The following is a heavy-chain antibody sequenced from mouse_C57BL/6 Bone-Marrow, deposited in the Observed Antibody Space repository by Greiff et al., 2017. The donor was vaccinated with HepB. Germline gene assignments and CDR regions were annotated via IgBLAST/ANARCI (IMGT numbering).Heavy chain of an antibody. CDR3: VYYSWFAY. D-gene: IGHD1-1*01. CDR2: INPSSGYT. J-gene: IGHJ3*01. CDR1: GYTFTSYT. V-gene: IGHV1-4*01. Sequence: VQLQQSGAELARPGASVKMSCKASGYTFTSYTMHWVKQRPGQGLEWIGYINPSSGYTKYNQKFKDKATLTADKSSSTAYMQLRSLTSEDSAVYYCVYYSWFAYWGQGTLVTVSA.